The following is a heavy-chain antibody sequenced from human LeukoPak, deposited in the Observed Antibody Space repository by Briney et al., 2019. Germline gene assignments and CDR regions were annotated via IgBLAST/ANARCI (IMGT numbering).Heavy chain of an antibody. CDR2: INPGGRST. V-gene: IGHV1-46*01. CDR1: GYSFTSHY. D-gene: IGHD5-24*01. CDR3: AREIGPIQLHLWGSAFDY. J-gene: IGHJ4*02. Sequence: GASVKVSCKASGYSFTSHYMHWVRQAPGQGLEWLGLINPGGRSTSYAQKFQGRVTMTRDTSTSTVYVELSSLRSEDTAVYYCAREIGPIQLHLWGSAFDYWGQGTLVTVSS.